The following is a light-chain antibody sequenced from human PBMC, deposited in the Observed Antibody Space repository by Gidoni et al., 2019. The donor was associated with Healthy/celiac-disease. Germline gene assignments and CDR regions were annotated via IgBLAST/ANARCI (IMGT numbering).Light chain of an antibody. V-gene: IGLV1-44*01. CDR1: RSNIGSNT. Sequence: QSVLTQPPSASGTPGPRVTISCSGSRSNIGSNTVNWYQQLPGPAPKLLIYSNNQRPSWVPDRFSGSKSGTSASLAISGLQSEDEADYYCAAWDDSLNGVVFGGGTKLTVL. CDR2: SNN. J-gene: IGLJ2*01. CDR3: AAWDDSLNGVV.